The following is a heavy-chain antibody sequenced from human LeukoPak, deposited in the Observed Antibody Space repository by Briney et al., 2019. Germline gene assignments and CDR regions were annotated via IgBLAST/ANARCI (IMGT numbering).Heavy chain of an antibody. J-gene: IGHJ6*02. D-gene: IGHD4-17*01. V-gene: IGHV4-31*03. CDR1: GGSISSGGYY. CDR2: IYYSGST. Sequence: PSETLSLTCTVSGGSISSGGYYWSWIRQHPGKGLEWIGYIYYSGSTYYNPSLKSRVTISVDTSKNQFSLKLSSVTAADTAVYYCARDLDYGDARLRYYYGMDVWGQGTTVTVSS. CDR3: ARDLDYGDARLRYYYGMDV.